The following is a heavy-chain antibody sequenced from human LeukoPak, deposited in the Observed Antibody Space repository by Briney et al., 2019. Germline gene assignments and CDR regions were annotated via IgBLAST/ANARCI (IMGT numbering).Heavy chain of an antibody. D-gene: IGHD3-3*02. V-gene: IGHV1-69*13. Sequence: ASVKVSCKASGGTFSSYAISWVRQAPGQGLEWMGGIIPIFGTANYAQKFQGRVTITADESTSTAYMELSSLRSEDTAVYYCARSIPGPYYYYYYMDVWAKGPRSPSP. J-gene: IGHJ6*03. CDR1: GGTFSSYA. CDR3: ARSIPGPYYYYYYMDV. CDR2: IIPIFGTA.